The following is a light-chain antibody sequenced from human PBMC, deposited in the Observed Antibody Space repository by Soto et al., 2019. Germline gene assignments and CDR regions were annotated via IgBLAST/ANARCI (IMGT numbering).Light chain of an antibody. CDR3: QQLNSYVGA. V-gene: IGKV1-9*01. CDR1: QGISSY. J-gene: IGKJ3*01. CDR2: ARS. Sequence: DIQLTQSPSFLSASVGDRVTITGRASQGISSYLAWYQQKPGKAPKLLIYARSTVQSGVPSRFSGSGSGTEFTLTISSLQPEDFATYYCQQLNSYVGAFGPGTRVDIK.